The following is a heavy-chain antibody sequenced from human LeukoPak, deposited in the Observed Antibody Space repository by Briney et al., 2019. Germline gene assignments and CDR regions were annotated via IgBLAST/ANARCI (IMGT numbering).Heavy chain of an antibody. CDR1: GFTFTDHY. D-gene: IGHD2/OR15-2a*01. V-gene: IGHV1-2*02. CDR3: VREGEGPLSKDFGY. CDR2: IGPHSTFT. Sequence: GASVKVSCKSSGFTFTDHYIHWVRQGPGQGLEWMGYIGPHSTFTSSPQEFQGRVTMTRDASMSTAYMELTRLTSDDTAVYYCVREGEGPLSKDFGYWGQGTLVTVSS. J-gene: IGHJ4*02.